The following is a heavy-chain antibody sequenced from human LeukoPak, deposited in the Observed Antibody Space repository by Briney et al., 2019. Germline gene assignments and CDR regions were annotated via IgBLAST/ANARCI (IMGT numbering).Heavy chain of an antibody. V-gene: IGHV4-30-2*01. J-gene: IGHJ4*02. CDR1: GGSISSGGHY. D-gene: IGHD3-22*01. CDR2: IYHTGVT. Sequence: PSETLSLTCTVSGGSISSGGHYWSWLRHPPGKGLEWIGYIYHTGVTYFNPSLKSRVTISVDRSKNQFSLKLSSVTAADTAVYYCARAPYDSSGYPGINFDYWGQGTLVTVSS. CDR3: ARAPYDSSGYPGINFDY.